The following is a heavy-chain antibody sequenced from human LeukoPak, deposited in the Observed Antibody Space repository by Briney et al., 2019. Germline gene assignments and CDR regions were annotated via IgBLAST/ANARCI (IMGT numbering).Heavy chain of an antibody. D-gene: IGHD2-21*01. V-gene: IGHV3-53*01. CDR1: GLTVGTNS. J-gene: IGHJ1*01. Sequence: GGSLRLSCAASGLTVGTNSMGWVRRSPGKGLEWVSVLYSGGSAYYADSVNGRFTISRDNSRNTLFLQMSSLRAEDTALYYCASAREYCGGAECYEYFQHWGQGTLVTVSS. CDR3: ASAREYCGGAECYEYFQH. CDR2: LYSGGSA.